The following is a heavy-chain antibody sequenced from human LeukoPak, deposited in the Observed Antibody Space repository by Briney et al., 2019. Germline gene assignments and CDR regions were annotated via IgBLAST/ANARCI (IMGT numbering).Heavy chain of an antibody. CDR2: IYHSGST. Sequence: SETLSLTCTVSGYSISSGYYWDWIRQPPGKGLEWIGSIYHSGSTFYNPSLKNRVTISVDTSKNQFSLKLSSVTAADTAVYYCARGRGSGFSDYFDYWGQGTLVTVSS. D-gene: IGHD3-10*01. CDR1: GYSISSGYY. V-gene: IGHV4-38-2*02. CDR3: ARGRGSGFSDYFDY. J-gene: IGHJ4*02.